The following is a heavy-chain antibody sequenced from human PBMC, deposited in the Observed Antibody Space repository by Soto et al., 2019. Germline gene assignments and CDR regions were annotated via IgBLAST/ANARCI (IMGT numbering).Heavy chain of an antibody. Sequence: QVQLVQSGAEVKKPGSSVKVSCKASGGSFSDYAISWVRQAPGQGLEWMGGIIPMLGIADNAQKFQGRVIITADEYTSTGYVERSSMRSEDTAVYYCATDGDYYESSGFQRDYHYYSMDVWGQGTTVTVAS. CDR3: ATDGDYYESSGFQRDYHYYSMDV. CDR1: GGSFSDYA. D-gene: IGHD3-22*01. V-gene: IGHV1-69*01. J-gene: IGHJ6*02. CDR2: IIPMLGIA.